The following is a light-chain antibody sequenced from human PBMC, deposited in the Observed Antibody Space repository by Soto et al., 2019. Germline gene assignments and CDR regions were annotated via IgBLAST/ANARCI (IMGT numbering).Light chain of an antibody. J-gene: IGKJ3*01. V-gene: IGKV3-20*01. Sequence: EIVLTQSPGTLSLSPGERATLSCRASQSVSSSYLAWYQQKPGQAPRLLIYGASSRATGIPDRFSGSGSGPDFTLTISRLEPEDFAVYYCQKYGSSPFTFGPGTKVDIK. CDR1: QSVSSSY. CDR3: QKYGSSPFT. CDR2: GAS.